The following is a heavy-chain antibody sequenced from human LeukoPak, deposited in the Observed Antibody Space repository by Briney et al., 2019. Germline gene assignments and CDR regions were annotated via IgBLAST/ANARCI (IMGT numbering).Heavy chain of an antibody. CDR1: GGSFSGYY. V-gene: IGHV4-34*01. CDR3: ARGGYSYAFDY. CDR2: INHSGST. J-gene: IGHJ4*02. Sequence: KPSETLSLTCAVYGGSFSGYYWSWIRQPPGKGLEWIGEINHSGSTNYNPPLKSRVTISVDTSKNQFSLKLSSVAAADTAVYYCARGGYSYAFDYWGQGTLVTVSS. D-gene: IGHD5-18*01.